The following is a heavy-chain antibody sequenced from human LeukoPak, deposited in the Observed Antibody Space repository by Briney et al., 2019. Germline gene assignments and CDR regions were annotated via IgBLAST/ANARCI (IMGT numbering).Heavy chain of an antibody. CDR2: INWKTGNG. CDR1: GFNFDDYA. D-gene: IGHD5-24*01. V-gene: IGHV3-9*01. Sequence: GGSLRLSCAVSGFNFDDYAMLWVRQAPGRGLEWVSGINWKTGNGIYADSVKGRFTISRDNAKNSLYLQMSSLRAEDTALYYCTRRAARWQFDLWGRGTLLTVSS. CDR3: TRRAARWQFDL. J-gene: IGHJ2*01.